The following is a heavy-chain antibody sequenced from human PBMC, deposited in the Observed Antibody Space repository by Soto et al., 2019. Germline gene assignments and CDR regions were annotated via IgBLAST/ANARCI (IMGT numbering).Heavy chain of an antibody. J-gene: IGHJ4*02. D-gene: IGHD3-10*01. CDR1: GYTFTSYY. CDR2: INPSGGST. V-gene: IGHV1-46*01. Sequence: VASVKVSCKASGYTFTSYYMHWVRQAPGQGLEWMGIINPSGGSTSYAQKFQGRVTMTRDTSTSTVYMELSSLRSEDTAVYYCAREIRDIQLRQVYFDYWGQGTLVTVSS. CDR3: AREIRDIQLRQVYFDY.